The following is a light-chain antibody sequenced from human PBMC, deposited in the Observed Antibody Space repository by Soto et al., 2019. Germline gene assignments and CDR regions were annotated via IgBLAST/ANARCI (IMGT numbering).Light chain of an antibody. CDR1: QSVGDY. J-gene: IGKJ2*01. CDR2: DAS. CDR3: QQRGNLYT. Sequence: EIVLTQSPATLSLSLGERATLSCRASQSVGDYLAWYQQQPGQPPRLPISDASNRAAGIPARFSGSGSGTDFTLTISSLEPEDFAVYYCQQRGNLYTFGQGTKLEIK. V-gene: IGKV3-11*01.